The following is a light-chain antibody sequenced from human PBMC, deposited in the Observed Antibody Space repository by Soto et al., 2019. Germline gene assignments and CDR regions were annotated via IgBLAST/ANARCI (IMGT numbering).Light chain of an antibody. V-gene: IGKV1-39*01. CDR3: QQSYRNPRT. J-gene: IGKJ1*01. Sequence: DIQMTQSPSFLAAPAGDRGTSFCPASQSISNFLHWYQQKPGKAPKLLIYAASKLESGVPSRFGGSGSGTDFTLTISSLQPEDFATYYCQQSYRNPRTFGLGTKVDIK. CDR1: QSISNF. CDR2: AAS.